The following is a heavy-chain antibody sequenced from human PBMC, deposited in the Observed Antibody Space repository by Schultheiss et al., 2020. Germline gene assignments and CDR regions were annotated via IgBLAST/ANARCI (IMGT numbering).Heavy chain of an antibody. CDR3: ARAFVKQLVRGAFDI. V-gene: IGHV3-13*04. J-gene: IGHJ3*02. D-gene: IGHD6-13*01. Sequence: GESLKISCAASGFTFSSYGMHWVRQATGKGLEWVSAIGTAGDTYYPGSVKGRFTISRENAKNSLHLQMDSLRAGDTAVYYCARAFVKQLVRGAFDIWGQGTMVTVSS. CDR2: IGTAGDT. CDR1: GFTFSSYG.